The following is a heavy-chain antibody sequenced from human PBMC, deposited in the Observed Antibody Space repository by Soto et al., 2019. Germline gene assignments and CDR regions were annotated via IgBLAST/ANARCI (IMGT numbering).Heavy chain of an antibody. CDR2: IYYSGST. V-gene: IGHV4-39*01. CDR3: ARLAGNRWLQFPAHYFDY. Sequence: QLQLQESGPGLVKPSETLSLTCTVSGGSISSSSYYWGWIRQPPGKGLEWIGSIYYSGSTYYNPSLKSRVTISVDTSKNQFTLKLSSVTAADTAVYYCARLAGNRWLQFPAHYFDYWGQGTLVTVSS. D-gene: IGHD5-12*01. CDR1: GGSISSSSYY. J-gene: IGHJ4*02.